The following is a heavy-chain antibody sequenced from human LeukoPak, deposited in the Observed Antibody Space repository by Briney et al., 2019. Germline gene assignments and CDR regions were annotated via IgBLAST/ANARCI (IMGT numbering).Heavy chain of an antibody. J-gene: IGHJ4*02. V-gene: IGHV3-23*01. CDR2: ISTSGAST. Sequence: GGSLRLSCAASGFTFSTSAMNWVRQAPGKGLEWVSAISTSGASTYYADSVKGRFSISRDNSRNTLYLQMNSLRAEDTAVFYCARAIVGATTRSFGYWGQGTLVTVSS. D-gene: IGHD1-26*01. CDR3: ARAIVGATTRSFGY. CDR1: GFTFSTSA.